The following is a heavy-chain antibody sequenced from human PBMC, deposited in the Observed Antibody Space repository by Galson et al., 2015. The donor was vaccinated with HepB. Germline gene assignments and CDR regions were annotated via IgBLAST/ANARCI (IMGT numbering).Heavy chain of an antibody. CDR1: RYTLTELS. D-gene: IGHD3-22*01. CDR2: FDPETGDT. Sequence: SVKVSCKVSRYTLTELSIHWVRQAPGIGLEWMGNFDPETGDTTSDQRFQGRVTMTEDTSTDTAYMELRGLRFDDTAIYYCTTMYSSGWFDSWGQGTLVTVSS. J-gene: IGHJ5*01. CDR3: TTMYSSGWFDS. V-gene: IGHV1-24*01.